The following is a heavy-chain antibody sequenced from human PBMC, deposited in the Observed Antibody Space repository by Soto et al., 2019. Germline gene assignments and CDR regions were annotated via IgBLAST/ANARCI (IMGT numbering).Heavy chain of an antibody. CDR1: GYTFTSYD. V-gene: IGHV1-8*01. J-gene: IGHJ4*02. Sequence: QVQLVQSGAEVKKPGASVKVSCKASGYTFTSYDINWVRQATGQGLEWMGWMNPNSGDTGYEQKFQGRVTMTRNTSMDTAYMELSSLRSEDTAVYFCARRRTSGTYYTFDYWGQGTLVTVSS. D-gene: IGHD3-10*01. CDR3: ARRRTSGTYYTFDY. CDR2: MNPNSGDT.